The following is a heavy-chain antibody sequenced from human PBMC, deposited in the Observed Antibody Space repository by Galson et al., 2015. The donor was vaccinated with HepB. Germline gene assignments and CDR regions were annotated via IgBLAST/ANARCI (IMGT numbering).Heavy chain of an antibody. V-gene: IGHV4-4*07. D-gene: IGHD3-3*01. CDR3: AKTNQYYDFWSGYVDYGMDV. CDR2: IYTSGST. J-gene: IGHJ6*02. CDR1: GGSISSYY. Sequence: ETLSLTCTVSGGSISSYYWSWIRQPAGKGLEWIGRIYTSGSTNYNPSLKSRVTMSVDTSKNQFSLKLSSVTAADTAVYYCAKTNQYYDFWSGYVDYGMDVWGQGTTVTVSS.